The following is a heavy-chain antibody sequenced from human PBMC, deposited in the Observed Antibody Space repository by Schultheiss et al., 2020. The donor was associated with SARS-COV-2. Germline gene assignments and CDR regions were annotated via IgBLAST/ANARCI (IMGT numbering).Heavy chain of an antibody. J-gene: IGHJ4*02. CDR2: ISSSGSTI. V-gene: IGHV3-48*03. CDR1: GFTFSSYE. Sequence: GESLKISCAASGFTFSSYEMNWVRQAPGKGLEWVSYISSSGSTIYYADSVKGRFTISRDNAKNSLYLQMNSLRAEDTAVYYCARVVVTWIQLWLGSYYFDYWGQGTLVTVSS. D-gene: IGHD5-18*01. CDR3: ARVVVTWIQLWLGSYYFDY.